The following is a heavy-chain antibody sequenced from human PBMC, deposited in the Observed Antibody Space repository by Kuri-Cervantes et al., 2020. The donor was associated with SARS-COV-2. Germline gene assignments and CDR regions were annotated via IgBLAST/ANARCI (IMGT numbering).Heavy chain of an antibody. Sequence: SVKVSCKASGGTFSSYAISWVRQAPGQGLEWMGGIIPIFGTANYAQKFQGRVTITTDESTSTAYMELSSLRSDDTAVYYCAREGIAVAGTFDWGQGTLVTVSS. J-gene: IGHJ4*02. V-gene: IGHV1-69*05. CDR1: GGTFSSYA. D-gene: IGHD6-19*01. CDR3: AREGIAVAGTFD. CDR2: IIPIFGTA.